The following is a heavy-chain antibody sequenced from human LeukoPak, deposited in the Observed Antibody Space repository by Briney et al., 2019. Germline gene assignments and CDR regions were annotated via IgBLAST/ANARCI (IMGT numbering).Heavy chain of an antibody. CDR2: VYWNDDK. CDR3: ALRSYGDARFDY. Sequence: SGPTLVKPTQTLTLTCTFSGFSLSTSGVGVGGIRQPPGKALEWLALVYWNDDKRYSPSLKSRLTITKDTSKNQVVLTMTNMDPVDTATYYCALRSYGDARFDYWGQGTLVTVSS. V-gene: IGHV2-5*01. D-gene: IGHD4-17*01. CDR1: GFSLSTSGVG. J-gene: IGHJ4*02.